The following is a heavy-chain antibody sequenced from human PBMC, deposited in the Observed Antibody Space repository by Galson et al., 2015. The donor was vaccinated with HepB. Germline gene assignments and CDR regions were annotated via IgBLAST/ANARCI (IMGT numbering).Heavy chain of an antibody. D-gene: IGHD2-8*02. V-gene: IGHV3-23*01. CDR1: GFSFNNFA. Sequence: SLRLSCADSGFSFNNFAMSWVRQAAGKGLEWVSIITSSGGGTRYADSVKGRFTISRDNSRNTLYLQMNSLRAEDTAVYYCAKDLAGISTGGYWGQGTLVTVSS. CDR2: ITSSGGGT. J-gene: IGHJ4*02. CDR3: AKDLAGISTGGY.